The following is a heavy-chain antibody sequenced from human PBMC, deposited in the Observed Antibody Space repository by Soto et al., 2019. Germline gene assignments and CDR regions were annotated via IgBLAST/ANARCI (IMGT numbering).Heavy chain of an antibody. J-gene: IGHJ5*02. V-gene: IGHV3-23*01. CDR2: ISGSGGST. Sequence: GGSLRLSCAASGFTFSSYAMSWVRQAPGKGLEWVSAISGSGGSTYYADSVKGRFTISRDNSKNTLYLQMNSLRAEDTAVYYCAKSGLISVFWSVYPTWARGTLVPVSS. CDR3: AKSGLISVFWSVYPT. D-gene: IGHD3-3*01. CDR1: GFTFSSYA.